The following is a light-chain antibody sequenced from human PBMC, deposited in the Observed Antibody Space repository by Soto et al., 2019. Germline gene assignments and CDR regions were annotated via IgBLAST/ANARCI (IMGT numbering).Light chain of an antibody. CDR3: LQRTHWPRS. V-gene: IGKV2-30*02. CDR2: KVS. J-gene: IGKJ4*01. Sequence: DVVVTQSPLSLPVTLGQPASISCRSSQSLVHSDGNTYLNWFQQRPGQSPRRLIYKVSNRDSGVPDRFSGSGSGTDFTLKISRVEAEDVGVYYCLQRTHWPRSFGGGTKVETK. CDR1: QSLVHSDGNTY.